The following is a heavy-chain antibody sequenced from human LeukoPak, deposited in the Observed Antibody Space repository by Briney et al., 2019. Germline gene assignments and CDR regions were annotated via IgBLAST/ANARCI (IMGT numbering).Heavy chain of an antibody. Sequence: PSGTLSLTCAVSGGSISSSNWWSWVRPPPGKGLEWIGEIYHSGRTNYNPSLRSRVTISVDKSMNQFSLKLSSVTATDTAVYYCARHGSGSYFVYWGQGTLVTVSS. CDR2: IYHSGRT. V-gene: IGHV4-4*02. CDR3: ARHGSGSYFVY. J-gene: IGHJ4*02. CDR1: GGSISSSNW. D-gene: IGHD3-10*01.